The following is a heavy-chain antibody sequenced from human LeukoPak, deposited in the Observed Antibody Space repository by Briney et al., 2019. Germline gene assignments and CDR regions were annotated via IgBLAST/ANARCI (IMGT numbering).Heavy chain of an antibody. Sequence: PSEPLSLTCAVSCYSISNGYFWGWIRQSPGKGLGGLGTISHSGHTYYSPSLDGRVTISGDTSKNQFSLRLNSVTAAGTAVYYCVRHRIVVVVAATMNAFDIWGQGTMVTVSS. CDR3: VRHRIVVVVAATMNAFDI. J-gene: IGHJ3*02. D-gene: IGHD2-15*01. CDR1: CYSISNGYF. CDR2: ISHSGHT. V-gene: IGHV4-38-2*01.